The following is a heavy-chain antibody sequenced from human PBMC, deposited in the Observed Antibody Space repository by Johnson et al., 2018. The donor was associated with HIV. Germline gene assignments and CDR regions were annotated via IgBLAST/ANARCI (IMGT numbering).Heavy chain of an antibody. D-gene: IGHD6-19*01. CDR2: FYSGSNK. Sequence: VQLVESGGGLVQPGGSLRLSCAASGSVSSNYMSWVRQAPGKGLEWVSVFYSGSNKYYADSVKGRFTISRDNSKNTLYLQMNSLRAEDTAVYYCARGLVGWASTVASYAFDIWGQGTMVTVSS. CDR1: GSVSSNY. J-gene: IGHJ3*02. CDR3: ARGLVGWASTVASYAFDI. V-gene: IGHV3-66*01.